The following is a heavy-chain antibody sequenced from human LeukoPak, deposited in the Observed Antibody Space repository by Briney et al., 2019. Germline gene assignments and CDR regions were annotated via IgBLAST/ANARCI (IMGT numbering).Heavy chain of an antibody. D-gene: IGHD2-15*01. J-gene: IGHJ6*02. CDR1: GFTFSSYD. CDR2: ISSSASTT. V-gene: IGHV3-48*03. CDR3: AKGLICSGGSCYSYYYYGVDV. Sequence: GGSLRLSCAVSGFTFSSYDFNWVRQAPGKGLEWVSYISSSASTTYYADSVKGRFTISRDNAKSSLYLQMNSLRAEDTAVYYCAKGLICSGGSCYSYYYYGVDVWGQGTTVTVSS.